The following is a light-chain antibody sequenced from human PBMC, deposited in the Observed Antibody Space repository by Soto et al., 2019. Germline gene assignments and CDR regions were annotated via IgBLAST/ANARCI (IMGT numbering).Light chain of an antibody. Sequence: GCVGDRVTITGLASQSISSWLAWYQQKPGKAPKLLIYDASSLESGVPSRFSGSGSGTDFTLTISILEPEDLATYYSQPSYGTPQAFGPGTKVDI. J-gene: IGKJ1*01. CDR1: QSISSW. CDR3: QPSYGTPQA. CDR2: DAS. V-gene: IGKV1-39*01.